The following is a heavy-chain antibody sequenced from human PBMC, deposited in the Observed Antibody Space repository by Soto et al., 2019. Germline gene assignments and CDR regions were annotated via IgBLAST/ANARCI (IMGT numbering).Heavy chain of an antibody. Sequence: EVQLLESGGDLIHPGGSLRLSCSASGFSFNNHVMNWVRQAPGKGLEWVSSISNSDDVGFYADSVRGRFSVSRDISANTLYLEMNYLRVEDTAIYYCAKTVGATKLEDYWGQGTLVTVSS. CDR1: GFSFNNHV. J-gene: IGHJ4*02. CDR2: ISNSDDVG. CDR3: AKTVGATKLEDY. D-gene: IGHD1-26*01. V-gene: IGHV3-23*01.